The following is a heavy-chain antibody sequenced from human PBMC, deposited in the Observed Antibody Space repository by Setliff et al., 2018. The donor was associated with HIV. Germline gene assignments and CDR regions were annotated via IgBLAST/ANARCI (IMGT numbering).Heavy chain of an antibody. Sequence: TLSLTCAVSGASFVGDNHWSWIRQTPERGLEWIAYFMYTDIHYVNYLNYRNPSLASRLSISVDKSKNQFSLTSSSVTAADTAVYYCARARSDWYNVRPYYFDLWGQGTPVTVSS. D-gene: IGHD6-19*01. CDR3: ARARSDWYNVRPYYFDL. CDR2: FMYTDIHYVNYLN. V-gene: IGHV4-30-4*01. J-gene: IGHJ4*02. CDR1: GASFVGDNH.